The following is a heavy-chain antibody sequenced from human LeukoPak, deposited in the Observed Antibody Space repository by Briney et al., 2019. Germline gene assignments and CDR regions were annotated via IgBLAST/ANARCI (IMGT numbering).Heavy chain of an antibody. J-gene: IGHJ4*02. CDR2: IYCSGST. CDR3: ARDLGRYCSGGSCYGH. CDR1: GGSISSHY. Sequence: SETLSLTCTVSGGSISSHYWSWIRQPPGKGLEWIGYIYCSGSTNYNPSLKSRVTISVDTSKNQFSLKLSSVTAADTAVYYCARDLGRYCSGGSCYGHWGQGTLVTVSS. V-gene: IGHV4-59*11. D-gene: IGHD2-15*01.